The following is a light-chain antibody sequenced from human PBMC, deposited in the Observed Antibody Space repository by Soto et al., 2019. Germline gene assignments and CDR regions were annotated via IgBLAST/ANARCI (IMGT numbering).Light chain of an antibody. CDR3: SSYTSSSTRV. V-gene: IGLV2-14*01. Sequence: QSALTQPASVSGSPGQSITISCPGTSSDVGGYKYVSWYQQHPGKAPKLMIYEVSNRPSGVSNRFSGSKSGSTASLTISGLQAEDEADYYCSSYTSSSTRVFGGGTKLTVL. CDR2: EVS. J-gene: IGLJ3*02. CDR1: SSDVGGYKY.